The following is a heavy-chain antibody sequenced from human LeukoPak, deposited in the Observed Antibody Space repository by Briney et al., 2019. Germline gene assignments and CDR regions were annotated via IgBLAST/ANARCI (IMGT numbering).Heavy chain of an antibody. J-gene: IGHJ4*02. D-gene: IGHD2-2*01. V-gene: IGHV3-7*01. CDR1: GFTFSSYW. Sequence: GGSLRLSCAASGFTFSSYWMSWVRQAPGKGLEWVANIKRDESEKYYVDSVKGRFTISRDNAKNSLYLQMNSLRAEDTAAYYCASSQRVVVPAVFLDYCGQGTLVTVSS. CDR2: IKRDESEK. CDR3: ASSQRVVVPAVFLDY.